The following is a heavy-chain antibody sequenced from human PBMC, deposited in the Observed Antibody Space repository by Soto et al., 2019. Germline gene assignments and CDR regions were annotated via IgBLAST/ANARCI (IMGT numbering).Heavy chain of an antibody. CDR1: GFTFSSYS. CDR2: ISWNSGTI. D-gene: IGHD2-8*02. V-gene: IGHV3-48*04. J-gene: IGHJ6*02. CDR3: AKSTGGTANGMGV. Sequence: GGSLRLSCAASGFTFSSYSMNWVRQAPGKGLEWVSYISWNSGTIGYADSVKGRFTISRDNAKNSLYLQMNSLRAEDTALYYCAKSTGGTANGMGVWGQGTTVTVSS.